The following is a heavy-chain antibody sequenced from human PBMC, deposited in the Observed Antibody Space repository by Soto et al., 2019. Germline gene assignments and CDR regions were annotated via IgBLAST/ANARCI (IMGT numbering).Heavy chain of an antibody. CDR1: GGSISSYY. CDR2: IYYSGST. Sequence: QVQLQESGPGLVKPSETLSLTCTVSGGSISSYYWSWIRQPPGKGLEWIGYIYYSGSTNYNHSLKSRVTISVDTSKNQFSLKLSSVTAADTAVYYCARGPYYGSGSYFDYWGQGTLVTVSS. J-gene: IGHJ4*02. D-gene: IGHD3-10*01. CDR3: ARGPYYGSGSYFDY. V-gene: IGHV4-59*01.